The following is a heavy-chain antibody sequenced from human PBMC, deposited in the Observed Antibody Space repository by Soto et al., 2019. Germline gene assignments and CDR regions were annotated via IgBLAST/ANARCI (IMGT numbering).Heavy chain of an antibody. Sequence: GFLSLSCAASGSTFSSYAMSWVRQAPGKGLEWVSAISGSGGSTYYADSVKGRFTISRDNSKNTLYLQMNSLRDEDTAVYYCAKSKSSGWAIDYWGQGTLVTVSS. CDR2: ISGSGGST. V-gene: IGHV3-23*01. CDR1: GSTFSSYA. D-gene: IGHD6-19*01. J-gene: IGHJ4*02. CDR3: AKSKSSGWAIDY.